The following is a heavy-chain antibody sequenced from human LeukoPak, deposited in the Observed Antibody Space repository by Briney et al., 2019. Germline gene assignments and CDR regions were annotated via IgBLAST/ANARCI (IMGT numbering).Heavy chain of an antibody. Sequence: PGGSLRLSCEASGFTFSSYWMHWVRQAPGKGLVWVSRINSDESSTSYADSVEGRFTISRDNAKNTLYLQMNSLRAEDTAVYYCARGRGGFAFDIWGQGTMVTVSS. D-gene: IGHD3-10*01. J-gene: IGHJ3*02. CDR1: GFTFSSYW. CDR3: ARGRGGFAFDI. CDR2: INSDESST. V-gene: IGHV3-74*01.